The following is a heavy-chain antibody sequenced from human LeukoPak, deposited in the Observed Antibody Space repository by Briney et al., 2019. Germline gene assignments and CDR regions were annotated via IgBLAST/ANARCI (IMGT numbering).Heavy chain of an antibody. CDR1: GASISSSNW. CDR3: AEHFYDSSGYYAFDI. CDR2: IYHSGST. V-gene: IGHV4-4*02. Sequence: PSETLSLTCAVSGASISSSNWWSWVRQPPGKGLGWIGEIYHSGSTNYNPSLKSRVTISVDKSKNQFSLKLRSVTAADTAVYYCAEHFYDSSGYYAFDIWGQGTMVTVSS. J-gene: IGHJ3*02. D-gene: IGHD3-22*01.